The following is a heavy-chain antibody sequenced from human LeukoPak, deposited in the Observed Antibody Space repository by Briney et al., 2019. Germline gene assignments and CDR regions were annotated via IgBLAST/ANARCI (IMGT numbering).Heavy chain of an antibody. CDR2: IYTSGST. Sequence: SETLSLTCTVSGGSISSYYWSWIRQPAGKGLEWIGRIYTSGSTNYNPSLKSRVTMSVDTSKNQFSLKLSSVTAADTAVYYCARGRRYSGSYGPYYFDHWGQGTLVTVSS. V-gene: IGHV4-4*07. CDR1: GGSISSYY. J-gene: IGHJ4*02. CDR3: ARGRRYSGSYGPYYFDH. D-gene: IGHD1-26*01.